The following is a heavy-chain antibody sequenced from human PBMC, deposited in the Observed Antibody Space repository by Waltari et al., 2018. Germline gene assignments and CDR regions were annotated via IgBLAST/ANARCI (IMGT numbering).Heavy chain of an antibody. J-gene: IGHJ3*02. Sequence: QVQLQESGPGLVKPSGTLSLTCAVSGGSISSSNWWSWVRQPQGKGLEWIGEIEHSGSTNYNPSLKSRVTISVDKSKNQFSLKLSSVTAADTAVYYCARGRTTDFWSGYSSGSAFDIWGQGTMVTVSS. CDR3: ARGRTTDFWSGYSSGSAFDI. D-gene: IGHD3-3*01. CDR1: GGSISSSNW. V-gene: IGHV4-4*02. CDR2: IEHSGST.